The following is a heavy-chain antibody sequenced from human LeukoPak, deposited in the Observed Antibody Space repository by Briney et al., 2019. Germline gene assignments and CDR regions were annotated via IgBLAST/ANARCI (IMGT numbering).Heavy chain of an antibody. CDR3: ARVLLAVPQDY. J-gene: IGHJ4*02. Sequence: ASVKVSCKASGYTFTSYGTSWVRQAPGQGREWMGWISAYNGNTNYAQKLQGRVTMTTDTSTSTAYMELRSLRSDGTAVYYCARVLLAVPQDYWGQGTLVTVSS. CDR2: ISAYNGNT. D-gene: IGHD3-10*01. V-gene: IGHV1-18*01. CDR1: GYTFTSYG.